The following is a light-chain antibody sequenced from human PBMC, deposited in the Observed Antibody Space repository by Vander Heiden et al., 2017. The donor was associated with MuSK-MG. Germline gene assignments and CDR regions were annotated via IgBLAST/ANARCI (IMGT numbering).Light chain of an antibody. CDR2: GAS. CDR3: QQYYNWPRT. V-gene: IGKV3-15*01. J-gene: IGKJ1*01. Sequence: ELVMTQSPATLSVSPGERATLSCRASQSVSSNLAWYQQKPGQAPRLLIYGASTRATGIPARFSGSESGTEFTLTISNLQSEDFAVYYCQQYYNWPRTFGQGTKVEIK. CDR1: QSVSSN.